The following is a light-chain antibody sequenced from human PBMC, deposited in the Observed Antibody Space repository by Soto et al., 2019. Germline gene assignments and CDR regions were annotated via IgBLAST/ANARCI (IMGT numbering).Light chain of an antibody. CDR1: QSLNSGY. CDR2: GAS. CDR3: QQYFDVPFT. V-gene: IGKV3-20*01. Sequence: IVLTQSPGTLSLSPGEGASVSCRASQSLNSGYLAWYQQKPGQAPRLLIYGASSRATGIPDRFSGSRSGTNFTLTISSLEAEDVAFYWCQQYFDVPFTFGGGTKVEI. J-gene: IGKJ4*01.